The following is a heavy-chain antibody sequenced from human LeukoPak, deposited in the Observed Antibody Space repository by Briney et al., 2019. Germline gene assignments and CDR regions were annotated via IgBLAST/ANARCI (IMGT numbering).Heavy chain of an antibody. CDR2: INSDGSST. Sequence: GGSLRLSCAASGFTFSSYWMHWVRHAPGKGLVWVSHINSDGSSTSYADSVKGRFTISRDNAKNTLYLQMNSLRAEDTAVYYCARDYSYASDYWAREPWSPSPQ. V-gene: IGHV3-74*01. D-gene: IGHD5-18*01. CDR3: ARDYSYASDY. J-gene: IGHJ4*02. CDR1: GFTFSSYW.